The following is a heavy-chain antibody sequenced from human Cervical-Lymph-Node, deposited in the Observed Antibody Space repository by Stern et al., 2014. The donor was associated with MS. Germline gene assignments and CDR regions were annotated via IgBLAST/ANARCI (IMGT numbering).Heavy chain of an antibody. V-gene: IGHV1-46*03. D-gene: IGHD3-16*01. CDR1: GYIFTNYY. CDR2: INPSGGST. Sequence: QVQLVQSGAEVRKPGASVKVSCKASGYIFTNYYMHWVRQAPGQGLLWMGIINPSGGSTTYTRAFQGRVTVTRETSTSTVYMELSSLRSEDTAVYYCARADREYSSAYYFDYWGQGTLVTVSS. J-gene: IGHJ4*02. CDR3: ARADREYSSAYYFDY.